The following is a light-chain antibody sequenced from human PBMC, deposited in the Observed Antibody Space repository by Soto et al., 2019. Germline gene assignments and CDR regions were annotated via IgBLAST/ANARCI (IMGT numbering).Light chain of an antibody. J-gene: IGLJ2*01. CDR3: QTGGTGIGV. V-gene: IGLV4-69*01. Sequence: QPVLTQSPSASSSLGASVKLTCTLSSGHSSYAIAWHQQQPEKGPRYLMKLNSDGSHSKGDGIPDRLSGSSSGAERYLTISSLQSEDEADYYCQTGGTGIGVFGGGTKLTVL. CDR1: SGHSSYA. CDR2: LNSDGSH.